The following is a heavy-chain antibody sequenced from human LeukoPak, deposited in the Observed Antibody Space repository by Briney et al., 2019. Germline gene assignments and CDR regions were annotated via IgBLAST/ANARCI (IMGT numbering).Heavy chain of an antibody. CDR3: ARGSGGVGASLPY. CDR2: ISSTNTI. CDR1: GFTFSSYS. V-gene: IGHV3-48*01. Sequence: PGGSLRLSCAASGFTFSSYSMNWVRQAPGKGLEWVSYISSTNTIYCADSMKGRFTISRDNAKSSLYLQMNSLRAEDTATYYCARGSGGVGASLPYWGQGALVTVSS. J-gene: IGHJ4*02. D-gene: IGHD1-26*01.